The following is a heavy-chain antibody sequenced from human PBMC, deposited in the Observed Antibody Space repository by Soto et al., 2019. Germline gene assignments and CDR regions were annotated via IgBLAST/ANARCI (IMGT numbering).Heavy chain of an antibody. D-gene: IGHD6-13*01. CDR1: GGSFSGYY. V-gene: IGHV4-34*01. Sequence: SETLSLTCAVYGGSFSGYYWSWIRQPPGKGLEWIGEINHSGSTIYNPSLKSRVTISVDTSKNQFSLKLSSVTAADTAVYYCARTQLGDYYYYMDVWGKGTTVTVSS. CDR2: INHSGST. J-gene: IGHJ6*03. CDR3: ARTQLGDYYYYMDV.